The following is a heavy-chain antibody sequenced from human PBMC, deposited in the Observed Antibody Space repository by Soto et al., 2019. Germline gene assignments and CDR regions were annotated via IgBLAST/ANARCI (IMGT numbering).Heavy chain of an antibody. D-gene: IGHD3-22*01. Sequence: PGGSLRLSCAASGFTFSSYSMSWVRKAPGKGLEWVSAISGSGGSTYYADSVKGRFTISRDNSKNTLYLQMNSLRAEDTAVYYCAKVHYDSSGYGFIDYWGQGTLVTVSS. CDR2: ISGSGGST. J-gene: IGHJ4*02. V-gene: IGHV3-23*01. CDR1: GFTFSSYS. CDR3: AKVHYDSSGYGFIDY.